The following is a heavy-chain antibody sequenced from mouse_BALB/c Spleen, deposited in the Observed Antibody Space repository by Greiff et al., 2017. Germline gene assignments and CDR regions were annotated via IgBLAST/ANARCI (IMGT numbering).Heavy chain of an antibody. V-gene: IGHV6-6*02. CDR1: GFTFSNYW. CDR3: TGGSSLYYYAMDY. D-gene: IGHD1-1*01. CDR2: IRLKSNNYAT. Sequence: EVQGVESGGGLVQPGGSMKLSCVASGFTFSNYWMNWVRQSPEKGLEWVAEIRLKSNNYATHYAESVKGRFTISRDDSKSSVYLQMNNLRAEDTGIYYCTGGSSLYYYAMDYWGQGTSVTVSS. J-gene: IGHJ4*01.